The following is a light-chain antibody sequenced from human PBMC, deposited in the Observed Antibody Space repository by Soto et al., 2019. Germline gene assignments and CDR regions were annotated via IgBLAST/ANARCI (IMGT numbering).Light chain of an antibody. CDR1: QSVLHSSNNKNY. CDR2: WAS. J-gene: IGKJ1*01. CDR3: QQYYSIPPT. V-gene: IGKV4-1*01. Sequence: DIVTTQSVDSLAVSLGERATINCKSSQSVLHSSNNKNYLAWYQQKTGQPPNLLIYWASTRESGVPDRFSGSGSGTDFTLTISSLQAEDVAVYYCQQYYSIPPTFGQGTKVEIK.